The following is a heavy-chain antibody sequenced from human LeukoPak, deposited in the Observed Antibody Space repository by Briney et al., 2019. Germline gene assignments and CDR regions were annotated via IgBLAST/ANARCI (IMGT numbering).Heavy chain of an antibody. J-gene: IGHJ4*02. Sequence: ASVKVSCKASGGTFSSNAISWVRQAPGQGLEWMGGIIPIFGTANYAQKFQGRVTITADESTSTAYMELSSLRSEDTAVYYCTILTGYYIFDYWGQGTLVTVSS. V-gene: IGHV1-69*13. D-gene: IGHD3-9*01. CDR3: TILTGYYIFDY. CDR1: GGTFSSNA. CDR2: IIPIFGTA.